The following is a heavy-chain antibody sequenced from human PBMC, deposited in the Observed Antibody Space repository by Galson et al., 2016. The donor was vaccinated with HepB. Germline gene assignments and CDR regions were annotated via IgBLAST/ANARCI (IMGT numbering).Heavy chain of an antibody. J-gene: IGHJ3*02. V-gene: IGHV4-34*01. CDR3: ARGRLRWGIITAATPKVHAFDI. CDR1: GASFSGYY. Sequence: SETLSLTCAVYGASFSGYYWSWIRQPPGKGLEWTGEINYIGSTNYNPSLKSRVTISVDTSKNQFSLKLSSVTAADKAVYYCARGRLRWGIITAATPKVHAFDIWGQGTMVTVSA. D-gene: IGHD2-15*01. CDR2: INYIGST.